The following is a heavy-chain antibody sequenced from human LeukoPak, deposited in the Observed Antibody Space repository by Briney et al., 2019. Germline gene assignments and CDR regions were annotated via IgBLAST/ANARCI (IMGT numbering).Heavy chain of an antibody. CDR3: ARVFHGRGWLYFDY. J-gene: IGHJ4*02. V-gene: IGHV1-3*01. CDR2: INAGNGNT. CDR1: GYTFTSYA. Sequence: GASVKVSCKASGYTFTSYAMHWVRQAPGQRLEWMGWINAGNGNTKYSQKFQGRVTITRDTSASTAYMELSSLRSEDTAVYYCARVFHGRGWLYFDYWGQGTLVTVSS. D-gene: IGHD6-19*01.